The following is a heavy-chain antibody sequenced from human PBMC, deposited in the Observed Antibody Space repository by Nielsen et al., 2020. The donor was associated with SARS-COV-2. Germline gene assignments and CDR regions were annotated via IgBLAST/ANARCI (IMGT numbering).Heavy chain of an antibody. CDR2: ISAYNGNT. CDR3: AREGCSGGSCYSVFGYYYYGMDV. D-gene: IGHD2-15*01. V-gene: IGHV1-18*01. Sequence: SVKVSFISSVYSFTSYFISWVRQAPAQGLYWLGWISAYNGNTNYPQKLQGRVTMTTDTSTSTAYMELRSLRSDDTAVYYCAREGCSGGSCYSVFGYYYYGMDVWGQGTTVTVSS. J-gene: IGHJ6*02. CDR1: VYSFTSYF.